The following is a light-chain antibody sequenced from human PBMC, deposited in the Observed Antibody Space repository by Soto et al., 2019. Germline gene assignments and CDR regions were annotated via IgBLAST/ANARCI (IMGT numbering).Light chain of an antibody. CDR2: DAS. J-gene: IGKJ1*01. Sequence: EIVLTQSAPTLCLSPLERATLSCIASQSFSIYLAWYQQKPGQAPRLLIYDASNRATGIPARFSGSGSGTDFTPTTSSLEPEVFAFYYCQQRRGFGQGTKGDIK. V-gene: IGKV3-11*01. CDR1: QSFSIY. CDR3: QQRRG.